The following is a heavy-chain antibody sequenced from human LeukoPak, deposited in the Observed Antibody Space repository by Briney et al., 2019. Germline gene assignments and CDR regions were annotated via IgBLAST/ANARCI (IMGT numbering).Heavy chain of an antibody. CDR2: IRYDGSNK. Sequence: GGSLRLSCAASGFTFTTSGMHWVRQAPGKGLEWVAFIRYDGSNKYYADSVKGRFTISRDSSKNTLYLQMNSLRAEDTAVYYCAKDDSAVDPWGQGTLVTVSS. CDR3: AKDDSAVDP. V-gene: IGHV3-30*02. J-gene: IGHJ5*02. CDR1: GFTFTTSG. D-gene: IGHD2-15*01.